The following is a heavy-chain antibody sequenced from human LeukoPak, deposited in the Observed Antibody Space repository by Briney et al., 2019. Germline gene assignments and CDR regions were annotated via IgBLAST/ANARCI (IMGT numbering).Heavy chain of an antibody. D-gene: IGHD5-18*01. Sequence: SETLSLTCTVSGGSISSGSYYWSWIRQPAGEGLEWIGRIYTSGSTNYNPSLKSRVTISVDTSKNQFSLKLSSVTAADTAVYYCAREWIQVYYFDYWGQGTLVTVSS. CDR3: AREWIQVYYFDY. J-gene: IGHJ4*02. V-gene: IGHV4-61*02. CDR1: GGSISSGSYY. CDR2: IYTSGST.